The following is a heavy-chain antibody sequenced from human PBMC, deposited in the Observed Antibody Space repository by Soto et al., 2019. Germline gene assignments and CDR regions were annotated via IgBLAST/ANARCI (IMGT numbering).Heavy chain of an antibody. CDR3: AKDKVMYYDILTGYSNWFDP. Sequence: GGSLRLSCAASGFTFSSYAMSWVRQAPGKGLEWVSAISGSGGSTYYADSVKGRFTISRDNSKNTLYLQMNSLRAEDTAVYYCAKDKVMYYDILTGYSNWFDPWGQGTLVTVS. CDR2: ISGSGGST. CDR1: GFTFSSYA. J-gene: IGHJ5*02. V-gene: IGHV3-23*01. D-gene: IGHD3-9*01.